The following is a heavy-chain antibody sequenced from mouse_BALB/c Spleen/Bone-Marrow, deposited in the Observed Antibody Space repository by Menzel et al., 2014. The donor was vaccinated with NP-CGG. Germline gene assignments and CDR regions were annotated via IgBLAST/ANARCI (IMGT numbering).Heavy chain of an antibody. CDR3: ARHAYYDQTEVSFVY. J-gene: IGHJ3*01. D-gene: IGHD2-4*01. CDR2: ISGGGSYT. Sequence: EVQVVESGGGLVKSGGSLKLSCAASGFTFXSYGMSWVRQTPEKGLEWVATISGGGSYTFYPDSVKGRFTISRDNAKNNLYLQLSSLRSEDTALYYCARHAYYDQTEVSFVYWGQGTLVTVSA. V-gene: IGHV5-9-2*01. CDR1: GFTFXSYG.